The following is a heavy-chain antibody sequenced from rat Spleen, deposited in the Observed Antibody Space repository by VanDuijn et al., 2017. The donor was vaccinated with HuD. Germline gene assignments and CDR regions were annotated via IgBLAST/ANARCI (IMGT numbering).Heavy chain of an antibody. D-gene: IGHD1-11*01. CDR2: ISMGGTNI. Sequence: EVQLVESGGGLVQPGRSMKLSCTASGFIFSNYYMAWVRQAPTKGLEWVASISMGGTNIYYRDSVKGRFTISRDNAKSTLFLQMDSLRSEDTATYYCTTGFFDYWGQGVMVTVSS. CDR1: GFIFSNYY. J-gene: IGHJ2*01. V-gene: IGHV5-25*01. CDR3: TTGFFDY.